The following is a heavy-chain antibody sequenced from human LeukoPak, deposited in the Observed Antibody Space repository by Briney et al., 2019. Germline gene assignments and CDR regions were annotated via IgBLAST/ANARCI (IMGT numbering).Heavy chain of an antibody. CDR3: ARGPGTSAWGGFDY. V-gene: IGHV3-21*01. Sequence: GGSLRLSCAASGFSFSTYSMNWVRQAPGKGLEWVSYISSSSVYIYYADSVKGRLTISRDNPKNSLYLQMNSLSAEDTAVYYCARGPGTSAWGGFDYWGQGTLVTVSS. D-gene: IGHD6-19*01. J-gene: IGHJ4*02. CDR2: ISSSSVYI. CDR1: GFSFSTYS.